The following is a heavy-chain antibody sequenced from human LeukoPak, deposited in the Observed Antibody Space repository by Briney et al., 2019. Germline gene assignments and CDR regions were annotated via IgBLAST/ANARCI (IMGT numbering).Heavy chain of an antibody. D-gene: IGHD3-22*01. CDR3: ARDRTYYDGSAYYDVFDV. CDR1: GFSFSTFW. Sequence: SGGSLRLSCAASGFSFSTFWMSWVRQAPGRGLEWVANIRHGGSETHYVDSVKGRFTISRDNAKNSLFLQLNSLRAEDTAVYYCARDRTYYDGSAYYDVFDVWGQGTMVTVSS. V-gene: IGHV3-7*01. J-gene: IGHJ3*01. CDR2: IRHGGSET.